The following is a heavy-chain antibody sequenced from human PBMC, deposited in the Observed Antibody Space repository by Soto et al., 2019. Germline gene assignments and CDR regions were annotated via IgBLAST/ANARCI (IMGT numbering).Heavy chain of an antibody. CDR3: AKDGAGVDTAMVLHC. CDR2: ISYDGSNK. D-gene: IGHD5-18*01. CDR1: GFTFSSYG. Sequence: GRSLRLSCAASGFTFSSYGMHWVRQAPGKGLEWVAVISYDGSNKYYAESVKGRFTISRDNSKNTLYLQMNSLRAEDTAVYYCAKDGAGVDTAMVLHCWGQGTLVTVSS. V-gene: IGHV3-30*18. J-gene: IGHJ4*02.